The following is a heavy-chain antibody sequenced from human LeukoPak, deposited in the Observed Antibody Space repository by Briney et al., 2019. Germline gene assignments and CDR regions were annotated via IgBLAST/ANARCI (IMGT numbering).Heavy chain of an antibody. D-gene: IGHD5-24*01. CDR3: ARRVREMATKKGMIDFDY. CDR1: GGSFSGYY. CDR2: INHSGST. V-gene: IGHV4-34*01. Sequence: SETLSLTCAVYGGSFSGYYWSWIRQPPGKGLEWIGEINHSGSTNYNPSLKSRVTISVDTSKNQFSLKLSSVTAADTAVYYCARRVREMATKKGMIDFDYWGQGTLVTVSS. J-gene: IGHJ4*02.